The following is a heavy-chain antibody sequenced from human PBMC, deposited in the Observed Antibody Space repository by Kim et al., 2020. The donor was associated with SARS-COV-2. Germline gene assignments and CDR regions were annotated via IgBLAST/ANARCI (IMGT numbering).Heavy chain of an antibody. CDR2: IDPSDSYT. CDR3: ARHLMSHSSSWDLFDY. CDR1: GYSFTSYW. Sequence: GESLKISCKGSGYSFTSYWISWVRQMPGKGLEWMGRIDPSDSYTNYSPSFQGHVTISADKSISTAYLQWSSLKASDTAMYYCARHLMSHSSSWDLFDYWGQGTLVTVSS. D-gene: IGHD6-13*01. V-gene: IGHV5-10-1*01. J-gene: IGHJ4*02.